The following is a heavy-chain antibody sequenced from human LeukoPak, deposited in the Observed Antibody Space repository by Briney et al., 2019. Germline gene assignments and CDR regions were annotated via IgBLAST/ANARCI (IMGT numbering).Heavy chain of an antibody. V-gene: IGHV5-51*01. D-gene: IGHD4-23*01. Sequence: KYGESLKISCKGSGYRFTNYWIGWVRQLPGKGLEWMGIIYPGDSNTRYSPSFQGQVTISADKSINTAYVQWSSLKASDTAMYYCARRVVNNRNWYFNLWGRGTLVTVSS. CDR2: IYPGDSNT. CDR1: GYRFTNYW. J-gene: IGHJ2*01. CDR3: ARRVVNNRNWYFNL.